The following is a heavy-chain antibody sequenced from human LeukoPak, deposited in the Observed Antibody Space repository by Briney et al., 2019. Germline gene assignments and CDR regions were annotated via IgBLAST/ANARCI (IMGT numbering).Heavy chain of an antibody. CDR3: ARGPNKSDGGNSGSAWFDP. J-gene: IGHJ5*02. CDR1: AYTFTTYD. CDR2: MNPNSGNT. Sequence: GASVKLSCKASAYTFTTYDINWVRQPTGQGLEWMGWMNPNSGNTGYAQKFQGRVTMTRNTSISTAYMELSSLRSEDTAVYYCARGPNKSDGGNSGSAWFDPWGQGTLVTVSS. D-gene: IGHD4-23*01. V-gene: IGHV1-8*01.